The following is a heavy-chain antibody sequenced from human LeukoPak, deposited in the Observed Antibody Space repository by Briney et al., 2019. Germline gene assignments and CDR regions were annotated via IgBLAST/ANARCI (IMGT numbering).Heavy chain of an antibody. Sequence: GGSLRLSCAASGFTFSSYAMHWVRQAPGKGLEWVAVISYDGSNKYYADSVKGRFTISRDNSKNTLYLQMNSLRAEDTAVYYCARPRYSYGHFDYWGEGTLVTVSS. CDR2: ISYDGSNK. CDR3: ARPRYSYGHFDY. V-gene: IGHV3-30-3*01. D-gene: IGHD5-18*01. CDR1: GFTFSSYA. J-gene: IGHJ4*02.